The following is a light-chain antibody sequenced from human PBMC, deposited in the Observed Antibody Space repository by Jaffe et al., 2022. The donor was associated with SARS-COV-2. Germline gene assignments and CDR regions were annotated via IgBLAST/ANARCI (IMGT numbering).Light chain of an antibody. CDR1: SSNIGAGYD. CDR3: QSYDILSASRI. CDR2: NNN. V-gene: IGLV1-40*01. J-gene: IGLJ2*01. Sequence: QSVLSQPPSVSGAPGQTVTISCTGSSSNIGAGYDVHWYQQLPGTAPKLLIYNNNNRPSGVPDRFSGSNSGTSTSLAVTGLQAEDEATYYCQSYDILSASRIFGGGTKLIVL.